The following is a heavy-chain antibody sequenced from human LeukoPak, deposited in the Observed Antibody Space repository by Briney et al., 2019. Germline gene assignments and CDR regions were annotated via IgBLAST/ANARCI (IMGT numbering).Heavy chain of an antibody. CDR2: IYYSGST. CDR1: GGSISSSSYY. CDR3: ARLRDYYYSYMDV. J-gene: IGHJ6*03. V-gene: IGHV4-39*01. Sequence: SETLSLTCTVSGGSISSSSYYWGWIRQPPGKGLEWIGSIYYSGSTYYNPSLKSRVTISVDTSKNQFSLKLSSVTAADTAIYSCARLRDYYYSYMDVWGKGTTVTISS.